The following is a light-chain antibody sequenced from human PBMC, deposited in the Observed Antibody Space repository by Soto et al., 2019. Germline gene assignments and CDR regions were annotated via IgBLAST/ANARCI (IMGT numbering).Light chain of an antibody. CDR3: SSFSGYSTV. Sequence: QSVLTQPPSASGSPGQSVTISCTGTSSDVGGYNYVSWYQQHPGKAPRLVIYEVTKRPSGVPDRFSGSKSGNTASLTVSGRQADDEADYYCSSFSGYSTVFGTVTKLTVL. CDR1: SSDVGGYNY. CDR2: EVT. V-gene: IGLV2-8*01. J-gene: IGLJ1*01.